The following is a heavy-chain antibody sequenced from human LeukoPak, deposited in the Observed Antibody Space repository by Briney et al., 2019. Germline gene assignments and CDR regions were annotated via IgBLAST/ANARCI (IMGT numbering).Heavy chain of an antibody. CDR1: GFTFSSYA. V-gene: IGHV3-23*01. Sequence: PGGSLRLSCAASGFTFSSYAVSWVRQAPGKGLEWVSAISGSGGSTYYADSVKGRFTISRDNSKNTLYLQMNSLRAEDTAVYYCAKSSSRYYYFDYWGQGTLVTVSS. CDR2: ISGSGGST. CDR3: AKSSSRYYYFDY. J-gene: IGHJ4*02. D-gene: IGHD6-13*01.